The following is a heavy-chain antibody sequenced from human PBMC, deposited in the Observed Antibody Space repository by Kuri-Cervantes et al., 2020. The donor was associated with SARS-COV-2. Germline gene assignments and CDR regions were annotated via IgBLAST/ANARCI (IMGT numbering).Heavy chain of an antibody. CDR3: AREDSYCGGDCSTGAFDI. V-gene: IGHV3-33*01. CDR1: GFTFSSYG. D-gene: IGHD2-21*02. J-gene: IGHJ3*02. Sequence: GESLKISCAASGFTFSSYGMHWVRQAPGKRLEWVAVIWYDGSNKYYADSVKGRFTISRDNSKNTLYLQMNSLRAEDTAVYYCAREDSYCGGDCSTGAFDIWGQGTVVTVSS. CDR2: IWYDGSNK.